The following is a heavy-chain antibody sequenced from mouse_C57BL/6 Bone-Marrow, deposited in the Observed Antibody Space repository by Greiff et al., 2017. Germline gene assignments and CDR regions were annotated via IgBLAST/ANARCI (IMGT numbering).Heavy chain of an antibody. V-gene: IGHV1-4*01. CDR1: GYTFTSYT. J-gene: IGHJ2*01. CDR3: ARATTVSY. CDR2: LNPSSGYT. D-gene: IGHD1-1*01. Sequence: QVQLQQSGAELARPGASVKMSCKASGYTFTSYTLHWVKQRPGQGLEWIGYLNPSSGYTKYTQKFKDKATLTADKSSSTAYMQLSSLTSEDSAVYYCARATTVSYWGQGTTLTVSS.